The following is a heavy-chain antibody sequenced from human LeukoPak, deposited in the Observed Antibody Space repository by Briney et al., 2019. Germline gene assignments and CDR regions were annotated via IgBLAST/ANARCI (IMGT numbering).Heavy chain of an antibody. CDR1: GFTVTSNY. Sequence: GGSLRLSCAASGFTVTSNYMSWVRQAPGKGLEWVSVIYSGGSTYYADSVKGRFTISRDNAKNSLYLQMNSLRAEDTAVYYCARDAGGYYAYWGQGTLVTVSS. CDR2: IYSGGST. CDR3: ARDAGGYYAY. D-gene: IGHD3-22*01. J-gene: IGHJ4*02. V-gene: IGHV3-53*01.